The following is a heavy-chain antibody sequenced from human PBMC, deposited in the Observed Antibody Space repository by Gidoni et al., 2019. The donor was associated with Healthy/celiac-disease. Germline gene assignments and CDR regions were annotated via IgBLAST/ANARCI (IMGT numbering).Heavy chain of an antibody. V-gene: IGHV3-23*01. J-gene: IGHJ3*02. CDR3: AKSVHSSGWYVGPHAFDI. D-gene: IGHD6-19*01. Sequence: EVQLLESGGGLVQPGGSLRLSCAASGFTFSSYAMSWVRQAPGKGLEWVSAISGSGGRTYYADSVKGRFTISRDNSKNTLYLQMNSLRAEDTAVYYCAKSVHSSGWYVGPHAFDIWGQGTMVTVSS. CDR1: GFTFSSYA. CDR2: ISGSGGRT.